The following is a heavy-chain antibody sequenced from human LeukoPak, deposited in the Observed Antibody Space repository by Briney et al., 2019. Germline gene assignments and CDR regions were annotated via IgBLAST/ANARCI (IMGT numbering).Heavy chain of an antibody. D-gene: IGHD3-10*01. CDR2: IYYSGST. J-gene: IGHJ4*02. CDR3: ARQRLWFGELFEDY. CDR1: GGSISSSSYY. Sequence: PSETLSLTCTVSGGSISSSSYYWSWIRQPPGKGLEWIGYIYYSGSTNYNPSLKSRVTISVDTSKNQFSLKLSSVTAADTAVYYCARQRLWFGELFEDYWGQGTLVTVSS. V-gene: IGHV4-61*05.